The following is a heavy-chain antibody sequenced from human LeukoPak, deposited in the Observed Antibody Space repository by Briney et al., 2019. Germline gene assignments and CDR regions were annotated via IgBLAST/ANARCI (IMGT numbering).Heavy chain of an antibody. CDR3: AGLVGRYSSGLYYYYFDY. CDR2: MYLSGTT. Sequence: SGTLSLTCTVSGDSINSLDLWSWVRQPPGKGLEWIGEMYLSGTTHSNPSVKSRVTISIDKSKNQFFLNLSSATAADTAVYYCAGLVGRYSSGLYYYYFDYWGQGTLVTVSS. D-gene: IGHD3-22*01. CDR1: GDSINSLDL. J-gene: IGHJ4*02. V-gene: IGHV4-4*02.